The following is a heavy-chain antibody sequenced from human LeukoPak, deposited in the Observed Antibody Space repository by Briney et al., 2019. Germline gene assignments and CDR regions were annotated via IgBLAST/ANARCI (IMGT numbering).Heavy chain of an antibody. V-gene: IGHV3-66*01. D-gene: IGHD5-18*01. Sequence: GGSLRLSCAASGFTVSSNYMSWVRQAPGKGLEWVSVIYSGGSTYYVDSVKGRFTISRDNSKNTLYLQMNSLRAEDTAVYYCARGGYSYGGGGCFDYWGQGTLVTVSS. CDR2: IYSGGST. J-gene: IGHJ4*02. CDR1: GFTVSSNY. CDR3: ARGGYSYGGGGCFDY.